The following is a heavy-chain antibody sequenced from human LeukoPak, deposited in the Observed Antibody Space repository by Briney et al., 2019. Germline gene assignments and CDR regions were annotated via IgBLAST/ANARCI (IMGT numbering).Heavy chain of an antibody. J-gene: IGHJ4*02. Sequence: GGSLRLSCAASGLTFSDYFMSWICQASGKGLEWVSHISISGNTVYYADSVKGRFTISRDNAKNSLYLQMNSLRAEDTAVYYCARDKKRWLRSNSPFDYWGQGTLVTVSS. CDR3: ARDKKRWLRSNSPFDY. CDR1: GLTFSDYF. D-gene: IGHD5-12*01. CDR2: ISISGNTV. V-gene: IGHV3-11*04.